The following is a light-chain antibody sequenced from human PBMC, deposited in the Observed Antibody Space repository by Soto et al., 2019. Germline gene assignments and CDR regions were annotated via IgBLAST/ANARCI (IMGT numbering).Light chain of an antibody. CDR1: SSDVGGYKY. Sequence: QSALTQPASVSGSPGQSIAISCTGSSSDVGGYKYDSWYQQHPGKAPKLMIYDVSNRPSGVSDRFSGSKSGNTASLTISGLQSEDEADYYCSSYTSSNSYVFGTGTKLTVL. V-gene: IGLV2-14*03. J-gene: IGLJ1*01. CDR3: SSYTSSNSYV. CDR2: DVS.